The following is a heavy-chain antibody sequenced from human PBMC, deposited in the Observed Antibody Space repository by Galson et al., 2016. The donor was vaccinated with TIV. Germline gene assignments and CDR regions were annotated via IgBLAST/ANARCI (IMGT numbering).Heavy chain of an antibody. CDR1: GFTFNIYG. Sequence: SLRLSCAASGFTFNIYGMHWVRQAPGKGLEWVANIKQDGSEKNYVDSVKGRFIISRDNAKNSLYLQMNSLRAEDTAMYYCARDRVGGLDVWGQGTTVTVSS. CDR2: IKQDGSEK. D-gene: IGHD3-16*01. CDR3: ARDRVGGLDV. V-gene: IGHV3-7*03. J-gene: IGHJ6*02.